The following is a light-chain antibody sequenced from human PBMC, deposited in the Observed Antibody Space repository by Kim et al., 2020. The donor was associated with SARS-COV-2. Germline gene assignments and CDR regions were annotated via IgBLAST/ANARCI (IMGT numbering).Light chain of an antibody. V-gene: IGKV1-5*03. J-gene: IGKJ4*01. CDR1: QSISRW. CDR2: KAS. Sequence: DIQMTQFPSTLSASVGDTVTITCRASQSISRWLAWYQQKPGRVPKILISKASTLESGVPSRFSGSGSGTEFTLTISSLQPDDLATYYCQQQGGYTRPTFGGGTKVDIK. CDR3: QQQGGYTRPT.